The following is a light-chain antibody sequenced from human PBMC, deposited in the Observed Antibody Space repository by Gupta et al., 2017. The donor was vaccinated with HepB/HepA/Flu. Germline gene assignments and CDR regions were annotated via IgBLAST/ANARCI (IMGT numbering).Light chain of an antibody. J-gene: IGKJ1*01. CDR2: GAS. CDR3: QQYTNWPRT. Sequence: EIVITQSPASLSVSPGERATLSCRASQSISSNLAWYQQKPGQAPRLLIYGASTRATGVPARFSGSGSGTEFILTISSLQSEDIAVYYCQQYTNWPRTFGQGTTVEIK. V-gene: IGKV3-15*01. CDR1: QSISSN.